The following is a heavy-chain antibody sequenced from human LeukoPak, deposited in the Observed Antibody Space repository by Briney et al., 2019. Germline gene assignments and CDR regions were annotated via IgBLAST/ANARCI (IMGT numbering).Heavy chain of an antibody. Sequence: SETLSLTCTVSGGSIGSHYWTWIRQTPGKGLEWIGYVYDIGSTKYNPSLKSRVTISVDTSKNQFSLRLSSVTAADTAVYYCARGGVLKSVDYWGKGTTVTVSS. CDR1: GGSIGSHY. CDR3: ARGGVLKSVDY. J-gene: IGHJ6*04. D-gene: IGHD3-9*01. CDR2: VYDIGST. V-gene: IGHV4-59*11.